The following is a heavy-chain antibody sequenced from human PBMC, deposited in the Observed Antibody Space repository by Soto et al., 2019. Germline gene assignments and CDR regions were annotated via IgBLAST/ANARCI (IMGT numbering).Heavy chain of an antibody. CDR1: GGPISSGGYY. CDR2: IYYSGST. CDR3: ARDTYYGPSTYYFDY. D-gene: IGHD4-17*01. J-gene: IGHJ4*02. V-gene: IGHV4-31*03. Sequence: PSETLSLTCTVSGGPISSGGYYWSWIRQHPGKGLEWIGYIYYSGSTYYNPSLKSRVTISVDTSKNQFSLKLSSVTAADTAVYYCARDTYYGPSTYYFDYWGQGTLVTVSS.